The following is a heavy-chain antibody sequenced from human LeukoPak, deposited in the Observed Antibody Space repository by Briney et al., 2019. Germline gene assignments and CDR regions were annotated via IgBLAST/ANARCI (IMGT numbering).Heavy chain of an antibody. CDR3: ARQGDHNWFDP. V-gene: IGHV4-59*08. Sequence: PSETLSLTCTVSRGAISPHYWSWVRQPPGQGLEWIGYVFYNGNSNYNPSLKSRSTISMDTSKNQLSLSLSSVTAADTAVYYCARQGDHNWFDPWGQGTLVTVSS. J-gene: IGHJ5*02. CDR2: VFYNGNS. D-gene: IGHD3-16*01. CDR1: RGAISPHY.